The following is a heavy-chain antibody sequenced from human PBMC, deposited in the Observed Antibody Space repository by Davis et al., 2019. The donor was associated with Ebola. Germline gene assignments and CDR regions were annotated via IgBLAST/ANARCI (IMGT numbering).Heavy chain of an antibody. Sequence: PSETLSLTCAVSGGSISSGGYSWSWIRQPPGKGLEWIGYIYHSGSTYYNPSLKSRVTISVDTSKNQFSLKLSSVTAADTAVYYCAGGEPRAGPDYWGQGTLVTVFS. J-gene: IGHJ4*02. CDR2: IYHSGST. CDR3: AGGEPRAGPDY. V-gene: IGHV4-30-2*01. D-gene: IGHD6-19*01. CDR1: GGSISSGGYS.